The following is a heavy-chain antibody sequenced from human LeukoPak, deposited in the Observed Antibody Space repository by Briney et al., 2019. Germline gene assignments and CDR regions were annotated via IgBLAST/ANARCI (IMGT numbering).Heavy chain of an antibody. CDR2: TRSKAYGGAT. V-gene: IGHV3-49*04. Sequence: PGGSLRLSCTPSGFTFGDNAMSWVRQAPGKGLEWVGFTRSKAYGGATEYAASVKGRFTISRDDSKSIAYLQMNSLKTEDTAVYYCTRGNWNDEDAFDIWGQGTMVTVSS. D-gene: IGHD1-1*01. CDR3: TRGNWNDEDAFDI. J-gene: IGHJ3*02. CDR1: GFTFGDNA.